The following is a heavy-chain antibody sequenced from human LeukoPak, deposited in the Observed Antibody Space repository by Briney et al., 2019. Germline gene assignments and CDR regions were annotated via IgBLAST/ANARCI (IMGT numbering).Heavy chain of an antibody. CDR3: ARGSYYYDSSGYYGVFDY. Sequence: RRSLRLSCAASGFTFSSYAMHWVRQAPGKGLEYVSAISSNGGSTYYAHSVKGRFTISRDNSKTTLYLQMGSLRAEDMAVYYCARGSYYYDSSGYYGVFDYWGQGTLVTVSS. J-gene: IGHJ4*02. CDR1: GFTFSSYA. D-gene: IGHD3-22*01. V-gene: IGHV3-64*01. CDR2: ISSNGGST.